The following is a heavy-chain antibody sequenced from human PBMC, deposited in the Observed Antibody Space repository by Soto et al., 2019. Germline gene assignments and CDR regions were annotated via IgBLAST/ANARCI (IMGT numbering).Heavy chain of an antibody. Sequence: PSETLSVTSTVSGASISISYWSWIRQSPGKGLDWIGYVHYSGGTKDNPSLNGRVSLSIDTSKNQFSLKLSSVAAADTAVYYCARGYYDSRGQSNTFDVWGQGTLVTVSS. D-gene: IGHD3-22*01. CDR1: GASISISY. V-gene: IGHV4-59*01. CDR2: VHYSGGT. CDR3: ARGYYDSRGQSNTFDV. J-gene: IGHJ3*01.